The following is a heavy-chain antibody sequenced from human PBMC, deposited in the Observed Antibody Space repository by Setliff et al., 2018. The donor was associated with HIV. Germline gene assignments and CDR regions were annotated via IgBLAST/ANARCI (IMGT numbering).Heavy chain of an antibody. V-gene: IGHV4-59*01. CDR3: VRAYIDLHYYMDV. CDR1: GGSMNGYY. J-gene: IGHJ6*03. Sequence: KPSETLSLTCSVSGGSMNGYYWTWIRQPPGKRLEWVGRVYYDGSPNYNPPLRSRVTVSIDRSKGGFYLNLRSVTPADTGVYYCVRAYIDLHYYMDVWGKGTTVTVSS. CDR2: VYYDGSP. D-gene: IGHD2-21*01.